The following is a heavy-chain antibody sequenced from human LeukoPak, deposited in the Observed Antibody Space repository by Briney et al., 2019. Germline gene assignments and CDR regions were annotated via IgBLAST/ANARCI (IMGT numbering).Heavy chain of an antibody. CDR2: MSPNSGNT. CDR1: GYTFTSYD. D-gene: IGHD2-21*01. CDR3: ARGTPCSGDCYSIDY. J-gene: IGHJ4*02. Sequence: GASVKVSCKASGYTFTSYDINWVRQATGQGLEWMGWMSPNSGNTGDEQKLQGRVTITRNTSISTAYMELSSLRSEDTAVCYCARGTPCSGDCYSIDYWGKGTLVTVSS. V-gene: IGHV1-8*03.